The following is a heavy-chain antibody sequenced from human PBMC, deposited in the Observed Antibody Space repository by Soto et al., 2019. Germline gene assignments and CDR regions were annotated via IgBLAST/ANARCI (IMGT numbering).Heavy chain of an antibody. J-gene: IGHJ4*02. Sequence: QVQLVQSGAEVKKPGASVKVSCKASGYTFIHYYIHWVRQAPGQGLEWMAIINPNGGSTNYAQKFRGRVTVTSDTSTTTVSMELNSLGSNETAVYFCARSLLQGDFWGQGTLVTVSS. D-gene: IGHD2-21*01. CDR3: ARSLLQGDF. V-gene: IGHV1-46*01. CDR2: INPNGGST. CDR1: GYTFIHYY.